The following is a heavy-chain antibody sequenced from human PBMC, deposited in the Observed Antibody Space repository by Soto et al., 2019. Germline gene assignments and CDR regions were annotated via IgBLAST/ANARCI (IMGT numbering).Heavy chain of an antibody. D-gene: IGHD2-21*02. CDR3: AGPGYCGGDCYYPNYYYYGMDV. J-gene: IGHJ6*02. V-gene: IGHV1-18*04. CDR1: GYTFTSYG. CDR2: ISAYNGNT. Sequence: ASVNVSCKASGYTFTSYGISWVRQAPGQGLEWMGWISAYNGNTNYAQKLQGRVTMTTDTSTSTAYMELRSLRSDDTAVYYCAGPGYCGGDCYYPNYYYYGMDVWGQGTTVTVSS.